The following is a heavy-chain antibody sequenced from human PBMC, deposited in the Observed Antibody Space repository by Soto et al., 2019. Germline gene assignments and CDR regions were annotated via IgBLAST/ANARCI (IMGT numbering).Heavy chain of an antibody. CDR2: IYYSGST. V-gene: IGHV4-59*01. Sequence: SETLSLTCTVSGGSISSYYWSWIRQPPGKGLEWIGYIYYSGSTNYNPSLKSRVTISVDTSKNQFSLKLSSVTAADTAVYYCARVGIYYDFWSGYGDYYYYYYMDVWGQGTTVSVSS. D-gene: IGHD3-3*01. CDR1: GGSISSYY. J-gene: IGHJ6*03. CDR3: ARVGIYYDFWSGYGDYYYYYYMDV.